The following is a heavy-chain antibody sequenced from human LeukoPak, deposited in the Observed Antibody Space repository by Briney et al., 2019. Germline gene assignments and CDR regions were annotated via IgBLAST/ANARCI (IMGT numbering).Heavy chain of an antibody. J-gene: IGHJ4*02. V-gene: IGHV3-15*01. CDR3: TTDLEAYIVVVPAAH. CDR1: GFTFSSYA. D-gene: IGHD2-2*01. Sequence: GGSLRLSCAASGFTFSSYAMSWVRQAPGKGLEWVGRIKSKTDGGTTDYAAPVKGRFTISRDDSKNTLYLQMNSLKTEDTAVYYCTTDLEAYIVVVPAAHWGQGTLVTVSS. CDR2: IKSKTDGGTT.